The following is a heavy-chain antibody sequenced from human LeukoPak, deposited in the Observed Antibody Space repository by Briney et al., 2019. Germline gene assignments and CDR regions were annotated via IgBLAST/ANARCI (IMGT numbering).Heavy chain of an antibody. Sequence: GGSLRLSCAASGFTFSSYAMHWVRQALGKGLEWVTFIRYDGSNKYYADSVKGRFTISRDNSKNTLYLQMNSLRAEDTAIYYCVKGVGGPFDIWGQGTMVTVSS. CDR1: GFTFSSYA. CDR2: IRYDGSNK. J-gene: IGHJ3*02. CDR3: VKGVGGPFDI. V-gene: IGHV3-30*02. D-gene: IGHD3-16*01.